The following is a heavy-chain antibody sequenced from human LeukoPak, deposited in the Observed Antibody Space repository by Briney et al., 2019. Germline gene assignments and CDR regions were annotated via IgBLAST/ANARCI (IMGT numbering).Heavy chain of an antibody. D-gene: IGHD6-19*01. V-gene: IGHV3-30*18. Sequence: GGSLRLSCAASGFSFTMYGIHWVRQAPGKGLEWVAVISTDGNNEYYANSVKGRFTITRDNSKNTVYLQMTSLRTEDTAVYYCAKDQIGWAPGYVSGPLDQWGQGTLVTVSS. CDR1: GFSFTMYG. J-gene: IGHJ4*02. CDR2: ISTDGNNE. CDR3: AKDQIGWAPGYVSGPLDQ.